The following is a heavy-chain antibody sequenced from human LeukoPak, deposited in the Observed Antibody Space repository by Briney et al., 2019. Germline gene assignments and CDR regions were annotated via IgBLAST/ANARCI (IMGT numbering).Heavy chain of an antibody. CDR1: GGSISSGGYY. V-gene: IGHV4-31*03. Sequence: SETLSLTCTVSGGSISSGGYYWSWIRQHPGKGLEWIGYIYYSGSTYYNPSLKSRVTISVDTSKNQFSLKLSPVTAADTAVYYCARDHPQKVQHWGQGTLVTVSS. CDR3: ARDHPQKVQH. CDR2: IYYSGST. J-gene: IGHJ1*01.